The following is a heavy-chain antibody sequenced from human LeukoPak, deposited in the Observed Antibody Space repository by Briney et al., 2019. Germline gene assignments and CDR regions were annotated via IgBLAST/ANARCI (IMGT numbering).Heavy chain of an antibody. D-gene: IGHD6-13*01. J-gene: IGHJ4*02. Sequence: SQTLSLTCAISGDSVSSNSAAWNWIRQSPSRGLEWLGRTYYRSKWYNDYAVSVKSRITLNPDTSENQFSLKVSSVTAADTAVYYCARAGFRVAAGLGYWGQGTLVTVSS. CDR1: GDSVSSNSAA. V-gene: IGHV6-1*01. CDR2: TYYRSKWYN. CDR3: ARAGFRVAAGLGY.